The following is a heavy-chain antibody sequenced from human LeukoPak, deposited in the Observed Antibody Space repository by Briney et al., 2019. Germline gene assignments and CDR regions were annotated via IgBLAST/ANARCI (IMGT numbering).Heavy chain of an antibody. CDR3: AIANSYYYDSSGYPGPSLDY. V-gene: IGHV3-23*01. J-gene: IGHJ4*02. Sequence: GGSLRLSCAASGFTFSSYAMSWVRQAPGKGLEWVSAISGSGGSTYYADSVKGRFTISRDNSKNTLYLQMNSLRAEDTAVYYCAIANSYYYDSSGYPGPSLDYWGQGTLVTVSS. D-gene: IGHD3-22*01. CDR2: ISGSGGST. CDR1: GFTFSSYA.